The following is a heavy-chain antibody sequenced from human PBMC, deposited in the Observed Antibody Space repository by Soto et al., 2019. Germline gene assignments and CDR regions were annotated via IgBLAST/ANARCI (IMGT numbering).Heavy chain of an antibody. Sequence: QVQLVESGGGVVQPGRSLRLSCAASGFIFSSYGVDWVRQAPGKGLEWVAVIWNDGSNKYYADSVKGRFTISRDNSKNTVYLQMNSLRAEDTAVYYCARDPGWSSSWVYFDYWGQGILVTVSS. CDR3: ARDPGWSSSWVYFDY. CDR2: IWNDGSNK. CDR1: GFIFSSYG. V-gene: IGHV3-33*01. D-gene: IGHD6-13*01. J-gene: IGHJ4*02.